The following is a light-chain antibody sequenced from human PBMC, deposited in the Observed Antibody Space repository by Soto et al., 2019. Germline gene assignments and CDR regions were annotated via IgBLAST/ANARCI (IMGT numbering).Light chain of an antibody. CDR2: AVT. V-gene: IGLV2-14*01. Sequence: QSVLTQPASVSGSPGQSITISCTGTSSDVGGYNYVSWYQQHPGKAPKLIIYAVTNRPSGVSIRFSGSKSGNTASLTISGPQAEDEADYYCCSYTSSTTYVFGPGTKVTVL. CDR1: SSDVGGYNY. CDR3: CSYTSSTTYV. J-gene: IGLJ1*01.